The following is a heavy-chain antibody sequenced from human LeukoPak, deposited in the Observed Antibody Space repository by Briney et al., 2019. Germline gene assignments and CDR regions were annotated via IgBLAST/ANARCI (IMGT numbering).Heavy chain of an antibody. V-gene: IGHV4-28*01. CDR2: IYYSGST. CDR1: GYSISSSNW. CDR3: ARIGCSGGSCYFDG. Sequence: SDTLSLTCAVSGYSISSSNWWGWIRQPPGKGLEWIGYIYYSGSTYYNPSLKSRVTMSVDTSKNQFSLKLSSVTAADTAVYYCARIGCSGGSCYFDGWGQGTLVTVSS. D-gene: IGHD2-15*01. J-gene: IGHJ4*02.